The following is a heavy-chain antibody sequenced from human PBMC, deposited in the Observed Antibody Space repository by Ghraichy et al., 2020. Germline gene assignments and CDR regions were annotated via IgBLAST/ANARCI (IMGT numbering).Heavy chain of an antibody. CDR2: IWNDGSNK. J-gene: IGHJ4*02. Sequence: LSLTCAASGFTFSSHGMQWDRQGPGKGLEWVAVIWNDGSNKYYADSVKGRFTISRDNSKNTMYLQMSSLRAEDTAVYYCARAGYSSSWETPFLDHWGQGTLVTVSS. D-gene: IGHD6-13*01. CDR3: ARAGYSSSWETPFLDH. V-gene: IGHV3-33*01. CDR1: GFTFSSHG.